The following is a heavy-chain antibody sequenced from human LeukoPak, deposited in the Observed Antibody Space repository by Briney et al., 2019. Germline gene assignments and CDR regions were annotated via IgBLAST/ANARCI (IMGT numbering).Heavy chain of an antibody. D-gene: IGHD6-13*01. V-gene: IGHV3-21*01. J-gene: IGHJ6*02. CDR2: ISSSSSYI. Sequence: GGSLRLSCAASGFTFSSYSMNWVRQAPGKGLEWVSSISSSSSYIYYADSVKGRFTISRDNAKNSLYLQMNSLRAEDTAVYYCARDQGIAAPSHPYYGMDVWGQGTTVTVSS. CDR3: ARDQGIAAPSHPYYGMDV. CDR1: GFTFSSYS.